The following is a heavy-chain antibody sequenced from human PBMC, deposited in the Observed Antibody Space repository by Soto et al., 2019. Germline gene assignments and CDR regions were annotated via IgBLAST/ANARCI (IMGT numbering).Heavy chain of an antibody. D-gene: IGHD3-3*01. V-gene: IGHV4-34*01. Sequence: PSETLSLTCAVYGGSFSGYYWSWIRQPPGKGLEWIGEINHSGSTNYNPSLKSRVTISVDTSKNQFSLKLSSVTAADTAVYYCARWSCRLRFSGFCGMDVWGQGTTVTVSS. CDR3: ARWSCRLRFSGFCGMDV. CDR1: GGSFSGYY. CDR2: INHSGST. J-gene: IGHJ6*02.